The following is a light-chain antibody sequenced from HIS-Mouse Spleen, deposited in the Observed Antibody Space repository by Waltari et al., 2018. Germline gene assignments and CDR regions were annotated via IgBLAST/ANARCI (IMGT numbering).Light chain of an antibody. J-gene: IGLJ1*01. CDR1: SSDVGSYHR. CDR3: SSYTSSSTV. Sequence: QSALTQPPSVSGSPGQSVTTSCTGTSSDVGSYHRASWYQQPPGTAPKLMIYEVSNRPSGVPDRFSGSKSGNTASLTISGLQAEDEADYYCSSYTSSSTVFGTGTKVTVL. V-gene: IGLV2-18*02. CDR2: EVS.